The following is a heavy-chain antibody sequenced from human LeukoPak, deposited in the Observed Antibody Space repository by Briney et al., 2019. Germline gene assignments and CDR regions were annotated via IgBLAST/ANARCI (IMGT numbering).Heavy chain of an antibody. Sequence: PSQTLSLTCAVSGGSISSGGYSWSWIRQPPGKGLEWIGYIYHSGSTYYNPSLKSRVTISVDTSKNQFSLKLSSVTAADTAVYYCASPDYYDSSGYLVWGQGTLVTVSS. J-gene: IGHJ4*02. V-gene: IGHV4-30-2*01. CDR3: ASPDYYDSSGYLV. CDR2: IYHSGST. D-gene: IGHD3-22*01. CDR1: GGSISSGGYS.